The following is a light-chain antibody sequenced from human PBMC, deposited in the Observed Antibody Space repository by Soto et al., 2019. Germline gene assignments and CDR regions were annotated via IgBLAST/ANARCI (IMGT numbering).Light chain of an antibody. CDR3: CSFTSITGVVV. CDR1: SSDVGGYDY. Sequence: QSVLTQPASVSGSPGQSITISCIGTSSDVGGYDYVSWYRQHSGKAPKLLICDVSDRASGISSRFSGSKSGNTASLTISGLQAEDEADYYCCSFTSITGVVVFGGGTKLTVL. V-gene: IGLV2-14*01. CDR2: DVS. J-gene: IGLJ3*02.